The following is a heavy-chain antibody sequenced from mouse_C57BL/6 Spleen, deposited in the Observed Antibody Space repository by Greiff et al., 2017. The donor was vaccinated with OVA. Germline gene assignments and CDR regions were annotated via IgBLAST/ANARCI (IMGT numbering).Heavy chain of an antibody. J-gene: IGHJ2*01. CDR1: GFTFSNYW. V-gene: IGHV6-3*01. D-gene: IGHD2-4*01. CDR2: IRLKSDNYAT. Sequence: EVKLVESGGGLVQPGGSMKLSCVASGFTFSNYWMNWVRQSPEKGLEWVAQIRLKSDNYATHYAESVKGRFTISRDDSKSSVYLQMNNLRAEDTGIYYCTPDYDVLDYWGQGTTLTVSS. CDR3: TPDYDVLDY.